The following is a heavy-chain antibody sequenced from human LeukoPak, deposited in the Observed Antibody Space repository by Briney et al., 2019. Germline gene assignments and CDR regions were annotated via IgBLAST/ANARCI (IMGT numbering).Heavy chain of an antibody. J-gene: IGHJ4*02. Sequence: SETLSLTCAVYGGSFSGYYWTWIRQPPGKGLEWIGEINHSGSTNYNPSLKSRVTISVDTSKNHFSLKLSSVTAADTAVYYCARGFPFDCWGQGTPVPVSS. CDR2: INHSGST. CDR3: ARGFPFDC. V-gene: IGHV4-34*01. CDR1: GGSFSGYY.